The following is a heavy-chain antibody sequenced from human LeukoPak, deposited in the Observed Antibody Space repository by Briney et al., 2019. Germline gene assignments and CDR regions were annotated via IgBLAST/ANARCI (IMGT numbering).Heavy chain of an antibody. V-gene: IGHV1-18*01. J-gene: IGHJ1*01. D-gene: IGHD6-13*01. CDR3: ARDVGYSSSWVTEYFQH. CDR1: GYTFTSYG. CDR2: ISAYNGNT. Sequence: ASVKVSCKASGYTFTSYGISWVRQAPGQGLEWMGWISAYNGNTNYAQKLQGRVIMTTDTSTSTAYMELRSLRSDDTAVYYCARDVGYSSSWVTEYFQHWGQGTLVTVSS.